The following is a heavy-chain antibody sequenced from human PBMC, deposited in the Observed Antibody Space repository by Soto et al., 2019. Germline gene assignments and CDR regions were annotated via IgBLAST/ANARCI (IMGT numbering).Heavy chain of an antibody. CDR2: IWYDGSNK. CDR3: AIYDFSPLSTPGAFDI. J-gene: IGHJ3*02. D-gene: IGHD3-3*01. V-gene: IGHV3-33*01. CDR1: GFTFSSYG. Sequence: GGSLRLSCAASGFTFSSYGMHWVRQAPGKGLEWVAVIWYDGSNKYYADSVKGRFTISRDNSKNTLYLQMNSLRAEDTAVYYCAIYDFSPLSTPGAFDIWGQGTMVTVSS.